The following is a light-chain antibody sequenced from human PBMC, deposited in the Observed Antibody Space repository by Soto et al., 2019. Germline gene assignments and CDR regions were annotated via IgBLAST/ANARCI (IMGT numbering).Light chain of an antibody. J-gene: IGKJ1*01. CDR3: QQYYSTPWT. Sequence: DIVMTQSPDSLAVSLGERATINCKSSQSVFYSSNTKNYLAWYQQKPGQPPKLLIYWASTRGSGVPDRFSGSGSGSAFTLTSSSLQAEDVAVYYCQQYYSTPWTFGQGTKVEIK. CDR2: WAS. V-gene: IGKV4-1*01. CDR1: QSVFYSSNTKNY.